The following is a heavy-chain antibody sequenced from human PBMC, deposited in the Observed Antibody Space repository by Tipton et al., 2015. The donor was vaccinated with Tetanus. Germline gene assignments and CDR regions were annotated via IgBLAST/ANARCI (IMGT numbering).Heavy chain of an antibody. V-gene: IGHV1-18*01. D-gene: IGHD6-19*01. CDR3: ARLVRQWLVPEDF. CDR1: GYTFTSYG. J-gene: IGHJ4*02. Sequence: QVQLVQSGAEVKKPGASVKVSCKASGYTFTSYGINWVRQAPGQGLEWMGWNGGYNGDKNYAQKFQGRVTMTTDTSTKTAYMELRSLRSDDTAVYYCARLVRQWLVPEDFWGQGTLVTVSS. CDR2: NGGYNGDK.